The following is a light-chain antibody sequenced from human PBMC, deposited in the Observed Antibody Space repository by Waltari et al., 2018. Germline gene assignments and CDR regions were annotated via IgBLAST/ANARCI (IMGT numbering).Light chain of an antibody. Sequence: DIQMTQSPPSLSASVGDRVTISCRASQTVSNYLNWFQQKSGKAPKLLIYAASTLQGGVPPRFTGSGAGTDFTLTITSLQPEDFATYYCQHFKTYPITFGQGTRLEIK. V-gene: IGKV1-39*01. CDR1: QTVSNY. CDR3: QHFKTYPIT. J-gene: IGKJ5*01. CDR2: AAS.